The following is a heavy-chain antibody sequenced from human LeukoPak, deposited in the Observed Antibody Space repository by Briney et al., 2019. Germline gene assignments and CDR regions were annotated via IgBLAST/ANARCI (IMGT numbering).Heavy chain of an antibody. D-gene: IGHD6-13*01. CDR3: ARTRSSSSSWYGQFDY. J-gene: IGHJ4*02. CDR1: GGTFSSYA. CDR2: IIPIFGTA. Sequence: GASVKVSCKASGGTFSSYATSWVRQAPGQGLEWMGGIIPIFGTANYAQKFQGRVTITADKSTSTAYMELSSLRSEDTAVYYCARTRSSSSSWYGQFDYWGQGTLVTVSS. V-gene: IGHV1-69*06.